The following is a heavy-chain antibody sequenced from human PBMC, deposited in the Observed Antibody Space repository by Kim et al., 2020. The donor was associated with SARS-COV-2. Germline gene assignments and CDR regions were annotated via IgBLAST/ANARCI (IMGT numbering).Heavy chain of an antibody. V-gene: IGHV4-31*03. CDR3: AREVIKVTDSDAFDM. CDR1: GDSIINSIFF. CDR2: ISYTGRA. J-gene: IGHJ3*02. Sequence: SETLSLTCTVSGDSIINSIFFWSWIRQQPGNGLEWIGYISYTGRAFYNPSLEGRASMSVDTSKNQFSLNLRAVTAADTAIYYCAREVIKVTDSDAFDMWGQGTVVAVSS. D-gene: IGHD2-21*02.